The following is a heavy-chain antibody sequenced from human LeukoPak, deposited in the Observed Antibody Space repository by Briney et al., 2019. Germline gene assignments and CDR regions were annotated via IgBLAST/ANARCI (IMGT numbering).Heavy chain of an antibody. D-gene: IGHD6-13*01. CDR1: GFTFSSYG. V-gene: IGHV3-30*03. J-gene: IGHJ4*02. CDR2: ISYDGSNK. Sequence: GGSLRLSCAASGFTFSSYGMHWVRQAPGKGLEWVAVISYDGSNKYYADSVKGRFTISRDNSKNTLYLQMNSLRAEDTAVYYCARGRIAAAGTKGLHYWGQGTLVTVSS. CDR3: ARGRIAAAGTKGLHY.